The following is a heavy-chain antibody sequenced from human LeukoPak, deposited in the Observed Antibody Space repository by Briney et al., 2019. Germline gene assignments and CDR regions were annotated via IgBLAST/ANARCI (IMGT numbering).Heavy chain of an antibody. D-gene: IGHD6-19*01. CDR2: IKPSDGST. CDR1: GYTFTNYY. V-gene: IGHV1-46*01. J-gene: IGHJ4*02. CDR3: ARGHSSGWLNFDY. Sequence: ASVKVSCKASGYTFTNYYMHWVRQAPGQGLEWMGIIKPSDGSTSYAQKFQGRVTVTRDTSTRTVYMELSSLTSEDTAVYYCARGHSSGWLNFDYWGQGTLVTVSS.